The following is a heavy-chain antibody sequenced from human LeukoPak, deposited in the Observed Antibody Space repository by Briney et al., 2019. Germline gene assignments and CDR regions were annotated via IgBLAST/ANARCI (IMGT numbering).Heavy chain of an antibody. CDR2: IYYSGST. D-gene: IGHD5-18*01. CDR3: ARGSGYSYGYPFDP. CDR1: GGSISSSSYY. J-gene: IGHJ5*02. V-gene: IGHV4-39*07. Sequence: PSETLSLTCTVSGGSISSSSYYWGWIRQPPGKGLEWIGSIYYSGSTYYNPSLKSRVTISVDTSKNQFSLKLSSVTAADTAVYYCARGSGYSYGYPFDPWGQGTLVTVSS.